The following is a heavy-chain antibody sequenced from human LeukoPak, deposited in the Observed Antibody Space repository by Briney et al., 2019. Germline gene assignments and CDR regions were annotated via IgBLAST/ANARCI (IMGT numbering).Heavy chain of an antibody. D-gene: IGHD5-24*01. CDR3: AKERQFAT. Sequence: GGSLRLSCAVSGFTFRGAAMTWVRQAPGKGLEWVSLISYGGNNAYYADSVKGRFTISRDNSKNTLSLQMNSLRVEDTAIYYCAKERQFATWGLGTMVTVSS. CDR2: ISYGGNNA. V-gene: IGHV3-23*01. J-gene: IGHJ3*01. CDR1: GFTFRGAA.